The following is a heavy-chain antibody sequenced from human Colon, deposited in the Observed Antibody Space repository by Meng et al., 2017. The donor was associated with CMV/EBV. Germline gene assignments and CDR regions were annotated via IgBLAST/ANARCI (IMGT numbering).Heavy chain of an antibody. Sequence: GGSLRLSCEASGLSFSGYWMGWVRQAPGKGLEWVAYIKRDGNEEDYVGSVKGRFTISRDNAKNSLSLQMNSLRAEDTAIYFCARVRGCCGDFVNEYYLDSWGQGTLVTVSS. CDR3: ARVRGCCGDFVNEYYLDS. V-gene: IGHV3-7*01. J-gene: IGHJ4*02. CDR2: IKRDGNEE. CDR1: GLSFSGYW. D-gene: IGHD2-21*02.